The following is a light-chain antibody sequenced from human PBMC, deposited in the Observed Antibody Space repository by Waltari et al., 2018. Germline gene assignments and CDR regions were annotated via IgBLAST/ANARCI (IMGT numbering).Light chain of an antibody. CDR3: CSYAGSSTFV. CDR2: DVS. Sequence: QSALTQPASVSGSPGPSITISCTGTSRDVGGYNYVSWYQQHPGKAPKLMIYDVSKRPSGVSNRFSGSKSGNTASLTISGLQAEDEADYYCCSYAGSSTFVLGTGTKVTVL. J-gene: IGLJ1*01. V-gene: IGLV2-23*02. CDR1: SRDVGGYNY.